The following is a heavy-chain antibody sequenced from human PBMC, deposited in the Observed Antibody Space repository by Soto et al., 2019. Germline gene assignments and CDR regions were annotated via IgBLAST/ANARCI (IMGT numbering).Heavy chain of an antibody. J-gene: IGHJ6*02. D-gene: IGHD6-19*01. CDR1: VYTFTGYG. CDR2: ISAYNGNT. Sequence: XSVKVSCQASVYTFTGYGISWVRQAHGQGLEWMGWISAYNGNTNYAQKLQGRVTMTTDTSTSTAYMELRSLRSDDTAVYYCARAVAEQHYYYGMDVWGQGTTVTVSS. V-gene: IGHV1-18*04. CDR3: ARAVAEQHYYYGMDV.